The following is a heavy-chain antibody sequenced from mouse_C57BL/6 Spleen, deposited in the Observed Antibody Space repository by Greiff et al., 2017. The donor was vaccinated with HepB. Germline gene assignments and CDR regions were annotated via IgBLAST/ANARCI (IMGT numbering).Heavy chain of an antibody. CDR3: ARWGYDVGRGYFDY. V-gene: IGHV1-81*01. Sequence: VQLQQSGAELARPGASVKLSCKASGYTFTSYGISWVKQRTGQGLEWIGEIYPRSGNTYYNEKFKGKATLTADKSSSTAYMELRSLTSEDSAVYFCARWGYDVGRGYFDYWGQGTTLTVSS. CDR1: GYTFTSYG. D-gene: IGHD2-2*01. CDR2: IYPRSGNT. J-gene: IGHJ2*01.